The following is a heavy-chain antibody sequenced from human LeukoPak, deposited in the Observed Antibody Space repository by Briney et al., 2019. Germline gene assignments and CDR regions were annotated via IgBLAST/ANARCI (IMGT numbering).Heavy chain of an antibody. V-gene: IGHV1-2*02. D-gene: IGHD5-12*01. CDR2: INPNSGGT. CDR1: GYTLTGDY. Sequence: GASVKVSCKASGYTLTGDYMHWVRQAPGQGLEWMGWINPNSGGTNCAQKFQGRVTMTRDTSISTAYMELSRLRSDDTAVYYCARVREYSGYDLAGYYYYGMDVWGQGTTVTVSS. CDR3: ARVREYSGYDLAGYYYYGMDV. J-gene: IGHJ6*02.